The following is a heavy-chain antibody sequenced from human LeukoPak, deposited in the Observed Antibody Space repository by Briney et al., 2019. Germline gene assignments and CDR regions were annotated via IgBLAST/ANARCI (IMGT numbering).Heavy chain of an antibody. CDR2: NFYRGSA. CDR1: GGSISSSSYY. J-gene: IGHJ4*02. V-gene: IGHV4-39*01. Sequence: SETLSLTCAVSGGSISSSSYYWGWIRQPPGKGLEWIGSNFYRGSAYYKSSLKSRVTMSVDTSKNQFSLKLSSVTVADTALYYCARLKYCSDGSCYWFFDYWGQGTLVTVSS. D-gene: IGHD2-15*01. CDR3: ARLKYCSDGSCYWFFDY.